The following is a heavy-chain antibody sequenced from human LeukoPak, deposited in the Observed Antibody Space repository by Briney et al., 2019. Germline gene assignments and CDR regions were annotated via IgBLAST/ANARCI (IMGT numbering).Heavy chain of an antibody. CDR3: ARGAHGYVGWFDS. V-gene: IGHV4-59*01. Sequence: PSETLSLTCNVSGGFIRSDYWSWIRQSPGKGLEWIGYIYYSATTHYTPSLQSRVTISVDTSKNQLSLQMTSVTAADTAVYYCARGAHGYVGWFDSWGQGTLVTVSS. J-gene: IGHJ5*01. CDR2: IYYSATT. CDR1: GGFIRSDY. D-gene: IGHD3-16*01.